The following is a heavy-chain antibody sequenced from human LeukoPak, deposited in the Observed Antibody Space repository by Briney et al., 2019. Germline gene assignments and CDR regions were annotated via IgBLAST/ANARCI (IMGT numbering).Heavy chain of an antibody. D-gene: IGHD6-19*01. V-gene: IGHV3-7*01. CDR1: GFTFNDCW. Sequence: GGSLRLSCAASGFTFNDCWLTWVRQAPGKGLEWVANIQEDGGVEYYVDSVKGRFAISRDNSKNTLYLHMNSLRGEDTAIYSCARAPYRSGWYYFDGWGQGTLVTVSS. CDR3: ARAPYRSGWYYFDG. J-gene: IGHJ4*02. CDR2: IQEDGGVE.